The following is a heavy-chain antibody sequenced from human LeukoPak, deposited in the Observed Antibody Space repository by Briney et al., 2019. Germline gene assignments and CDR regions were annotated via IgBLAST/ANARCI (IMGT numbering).Heavy chain of an antibody. CDR1: GYSISSGYY. CDR3: ARHVPSRDGYNSPFGY. CDR2: IYHSGNT. V-gene: IGHV4-38-2*01. D-gene: IGHD5-24*01. J-gene: IGHJ4*02. Sequence: SETLSLTCAVSGYSISSGYYWGWIRQPPGKGLEWIGSIYHSGNTYYNPSLKSRVTISVDTSKNQFSLKLSSVTAADTAMYYCARHVPSRDGYNSPFGYWGQGTLVTVSS.